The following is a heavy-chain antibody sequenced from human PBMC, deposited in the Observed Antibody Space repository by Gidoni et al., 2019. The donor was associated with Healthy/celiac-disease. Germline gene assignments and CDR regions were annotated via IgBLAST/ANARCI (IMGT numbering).Heavy chain of an antibody. D-gene: IGHD6-19*01. Sequence: QMQLQESGPGLAKPSENLCLTCPVSCCSISSSSNYWGWIRQPPGQGLEWIGSIYYSGSTYYNPSLKSRVTISVDTSKNQFSLKLSSVTAADTAVYYCARRGYSSGWYEGWYFDLWGRGTLVTVSS. CDR3: ARRGYSSGWYEGWYFDL. CDR2: IYYSGST. CDR1: CCSISSSSNY. V-gene: IGHV4-39*01. J-gene: IGHJ2*01.